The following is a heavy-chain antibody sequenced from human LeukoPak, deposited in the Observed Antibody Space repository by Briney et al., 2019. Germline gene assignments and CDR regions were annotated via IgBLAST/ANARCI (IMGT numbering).Heavy chain of an antibody. V-gene: IGHV4-39*07. CDR1: GGSISSSSYY. J-gene: IGHJ4*02. D-gene: IGHD3-3*01. CDR2: IYYSGST. CDR3: ARGQSYYDFWSGYYSYFDY. Sequence: SETLSLTCTVSGGSISSSSYYWGWIRQPPGKGLEWIGSIYYSGSTYYNPSLKSRVTISVDTSKNQFSLKLSSVTAADTAVYYCARGQSYYDFWSGYYSYFDYWGQGTLVTVSS.